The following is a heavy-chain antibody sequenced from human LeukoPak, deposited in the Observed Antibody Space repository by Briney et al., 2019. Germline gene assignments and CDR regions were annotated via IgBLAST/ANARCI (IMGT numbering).Heavy chain of an antibody. CDR1: GFTFSSYE. Sequence: GGSLRLSCAASGFTFSSYEMTWVRQPPGKGLEWLSYISGSGDRTYYADSVRGRFTISRDNAKNSVFLQMNSLRAEDTAVYYCARPPIFGVVIEDYWGQGTLVTVSS. D-gene: IGHD3-3*01. CDR3: ARPPIFGVVIEDY. J-gene: IGHJ4*02. CDR2: ISGSGDRT. V-gene: IGHV3-48*03.